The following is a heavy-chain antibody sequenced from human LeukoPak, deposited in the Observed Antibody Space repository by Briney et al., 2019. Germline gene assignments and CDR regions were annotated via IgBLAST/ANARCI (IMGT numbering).Heavy chain of an antibody. Sequence: GGSLRLSCVASGFTYSHNGMHWVRQAPGKGLEWVAFIQYDGNTIFYADSVKGRFTISRDNSKNTLYLQMNSLRTDDTAVYYCARDPGSGYEEHFDYWGQGTLVTVSS. CDR1: GFTYSHNG. V-gene: IGHV3-30*02. J-gene: IGHJ4*02. CDR2: IQYDGNTI. D-gene: IGHD5-12*01. CDR3: ARDPGSGYEEHFDY.